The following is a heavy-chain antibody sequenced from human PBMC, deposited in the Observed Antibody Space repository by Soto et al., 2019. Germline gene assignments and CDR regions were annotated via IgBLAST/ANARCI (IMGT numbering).Heavy chain of an antibody. D-gene: IGHD6-13*01. V-gene: IGHV4-59*01. CDR2: IHYRGRT. CDR1: GDSISSYY. Sequence: QVQLQESGPRLVKPSETLSLTCTVSGDSISSYYWTWIRQPPGKGLEYIGYIHYRGRTYYNPSLKSRVTRSVDTSNNLSTLKLSSVTAADTAVYYCARGHLGIATTCTWYAFDYWGQGTLVTVSS. J-gene: IGHJ4*02. CDR3: ARGHLGIATTCTWYAFDY.